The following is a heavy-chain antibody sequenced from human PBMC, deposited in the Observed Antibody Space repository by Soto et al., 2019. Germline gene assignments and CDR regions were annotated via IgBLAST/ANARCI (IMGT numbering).Heavy chain of an antibody. CDR3: APEGQPRYYFAY. CDR2: IGDSGVST. V-gene: IGHV3-23*01. CDR1: EFTFNKYA. Sequence: GGSLRLSCVASEFTFNKYAMTWVRQAPGKGLEWVSTIGDSGVSTYYADSVKGRFTISRDNSKNTLYLQMNSLRAEDTAIYYCAPEGQPRYYFAYWGQGTQVTV. J-gene: IGHJ4*02. D-gene: IGHD6-13*01.